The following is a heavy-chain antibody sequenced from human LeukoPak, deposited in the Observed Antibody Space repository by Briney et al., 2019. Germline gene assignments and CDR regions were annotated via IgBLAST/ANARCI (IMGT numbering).Heavy chain of an antibody. CDR1: GFTFSSYA. V-gene: IGHV3-30*04. CDR2: ISYDGSNK. J-gene: IGHJ6*03. Sequence: GRSLRLSCAASGFTFSSYAMHWVRQAPGKGLEWVAVISYDGSNKYYADSVKGRFTISRDNTKHTLYLQMTSPRAEDTAVYYCARDQRDSSGWYFYYYYMDVWGKGTTVTVSS. CDR3: ARDQRDSSGWYFYYYYMDV. D-gene: IGHD6-19*01.